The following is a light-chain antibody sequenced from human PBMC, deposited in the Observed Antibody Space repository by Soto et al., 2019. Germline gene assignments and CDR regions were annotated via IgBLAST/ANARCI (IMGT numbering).Light chain of an antibody. Sequence: DIQMTQSTSSLSASVGDRVTITCRASQGIITDLVWYQQKPGKAPSRLIYGVSTLQSGVPSRFSGSGSGTEFTLTIISLQPEDFTTYYCLQHSSYPQTLGQGTIVDIK. V-gene: IGKV1-17*01. CDR3: LQHSSYPQT. J-gene: IGKJ1*01. CDR2: GVS. CDR1: QGIITD.